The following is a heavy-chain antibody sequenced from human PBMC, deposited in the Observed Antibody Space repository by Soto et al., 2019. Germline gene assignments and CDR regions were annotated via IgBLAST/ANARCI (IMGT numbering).Heavy chain of an antibody. J-gene: IGHJ4*02. D-gene: IGHD4-17*01. Sequence: EVQLVETGGGLIQPGGSLRLSCAASGFTVSSNYMSWVRQAPGKGLEWVSVIYSGGSTYYADSVKGRFTISRDNSKNTLYLQMNSLRAEDTAVYYCARGGTTVTTGALSDYWGQGTLVTVSS. V-gene: IGHV3-53*02. CDR3: ARGGTTVTTGALSDY. CDR2: IYSGGST. CDR1: GFTVSSNY.